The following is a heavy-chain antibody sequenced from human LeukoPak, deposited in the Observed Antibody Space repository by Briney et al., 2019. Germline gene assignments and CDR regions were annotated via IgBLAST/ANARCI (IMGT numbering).Heavy chain of an antibody. J-gene: IGHJ5*02. V-gene: IGHV1-8*02. CDR3: ARVPILWFGERSNWFDP. Sequence: ASVKVSCKTSGYSFILYGISWVRQAPGQGPEWMGWMNPNSGNTGYAQKFQGRVTMTRNTSISTAYMELSSLRSEDTAVYYCARVPILWFGERSNWFDPWGQGTLVTVSS. CDR1: GYSFILYG. CDR2: MNPNSGNT. D-gene: IGHD3-10*01.